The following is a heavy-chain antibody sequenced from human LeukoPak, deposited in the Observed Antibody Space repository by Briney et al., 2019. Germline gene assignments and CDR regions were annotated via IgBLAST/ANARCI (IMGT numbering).Heavy chain of an antibody. Sequence: KPSETLSLTCTVSGGSISCSSYYWGWIRQPPGKGLEWIGSIYYSGSTYYNPSLKSRVTISVDTSKNQFSLKLSSVTAADTAVYYCARRENDIVVVTASDAFDIWGQGTMVTVSS. V-gene: IGHV4-39*07. J-gene: IGHJ3*02. CDR1: GGSISCSSYY. CDR2: IYYSGST. D-gene: IGHD2-21*02. CDR3: ARRENDIVVVTASDAFDI.